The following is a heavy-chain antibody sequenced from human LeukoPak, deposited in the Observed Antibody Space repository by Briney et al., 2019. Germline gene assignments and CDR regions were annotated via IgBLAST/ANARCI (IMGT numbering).Heavy chain of an antibody. D-gene: IGHD5-12*01. V-gene: IGHV4-39*07. CDR3: ARGYSGYDFAYYYYYMGF. CDR2: IYYSGST. CDR1: GGSISSSSYY. Sequence: SETLSLTCTGSGGSISSSSYYWGRVPPPPGKGLEWIGSIYYSGSTYYNPSLKSRVTISVDTSKNQFSLKLSSATAADTAVYYCARGYSGYDFAYYYYYMGFWGKGTTVTDSS. J-gene: IGHJ6*03.